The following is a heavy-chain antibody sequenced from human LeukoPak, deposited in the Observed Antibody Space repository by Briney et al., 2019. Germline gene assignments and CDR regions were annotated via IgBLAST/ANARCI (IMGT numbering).Heavy chain of an antibody. J-gene: IGHJ4*02. V-gene: IGHV7-4-1*02. CDR2: INTNTGNP. Sequence: GASVKVSCKASGYTFTSYAMNWVRQAPGQGLEWMGWINTNTGNPTYAQGFTGRFVFSLDTSVGTAYLQISSLKAEDTAVYYCARSVDTAMVYGEYYFDYWGQGTLVTVSS. CDR3: ARSVDTAMVYGEYYFDY. CDR1: GYTFTSYA. D-gene: IGHD5-18*01.